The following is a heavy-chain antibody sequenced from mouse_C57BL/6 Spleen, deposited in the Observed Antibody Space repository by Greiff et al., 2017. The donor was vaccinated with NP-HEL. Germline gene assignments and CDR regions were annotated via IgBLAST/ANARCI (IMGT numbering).Heavy chain of an antibody. V-gene: IGHV1-50*01. Sequence: VQLQQPGAELVKPGASVKLSCKASGYTFTSYWMQWVKQRPGQGLEWIGEIDPSDSYTNYNQKFKGKATLTVDTSSSTAYMQLSSLTSEVSAVYYCARTPLYYDSYYAMDYWGQGTSVTVSS. J-gene: IGHJ4*01. D-gene: IGHD2-4*01. CDR3: ARTPLYYDSYYAMDY. CDR2: IDPSDSYT. CDR1: GYTFTSYW.